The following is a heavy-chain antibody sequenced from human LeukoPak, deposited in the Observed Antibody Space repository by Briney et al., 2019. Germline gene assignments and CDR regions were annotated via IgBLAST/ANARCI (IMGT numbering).Heavy chain of an antibody. V-gene: IGHV3-23*01. D-gene: IGHD1-7*01. CDR1: GFTFSSYG. CDR2: ISGSGGGT. J-gene: IGHJ4*02. CDR3: AKDGKTRNWNYFQAKPVY. Sequence: GGSLRLSCATSGFTFSSYGIHWVRQAPGKGLEWVSGISGSGGGTYYADSVKGRFSISRDISKNTLYLQMNSLRAEDTAIYYCAKDGKTRNWNYFQAKPVYWGQGTLVTVSS.